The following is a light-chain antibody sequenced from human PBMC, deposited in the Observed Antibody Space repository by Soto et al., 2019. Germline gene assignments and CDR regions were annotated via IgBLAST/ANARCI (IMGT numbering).Light chain of an antibody. CDR2: QVS. CDR3: IQGTHWLYT. Sequence: DVVMTQSPLSLPVTLGQPASISCRSSQSLVYSDGNTYLNWFHQRPGQSPRRLIYQVSNRDSGVPDRFSGSGSGTDFTLKISRVDAEDVGVCYGIQGTHWLYTFGQGTKLEIK. CDR1: QSLVYSDGNTY. V-gene: IGKV2-30*01. J-gene: IGKJ2*01.